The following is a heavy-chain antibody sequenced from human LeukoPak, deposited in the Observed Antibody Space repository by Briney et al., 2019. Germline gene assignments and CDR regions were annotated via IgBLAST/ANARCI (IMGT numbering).Heavy chain of an antibody. CDR2: IYYSGST. V-gene: IGHV4-31*03. Sequence: SETLSLTCTVSSGSISSGGYYWSWIRQHPGKGLEWIGYIYYSGSTYYNPSLKSRVTISVDTSKNQFSLKLSSVTAADTAVYYCARIPYYYDSSQYYFDYWGQGTLVTVSS. J-gene: IGHJ4*02. CDR3: ARIPYYYDSSQYYFDY. CDR1: SGSISSGGYY. D-gene: IGHD3-22*01.